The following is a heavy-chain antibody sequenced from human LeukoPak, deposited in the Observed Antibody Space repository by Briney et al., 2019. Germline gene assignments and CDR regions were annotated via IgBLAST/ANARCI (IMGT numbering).Heavy chain of an antibody. CDR3: ARGRSGSQLRGFDY. CDR2: INHSRST. J-gene: IGHJ4*02. CDR1: GGSFSGYY. Sequence: PSETLSLTCAVYGGSFSGYYWSWIRQPPGKGLEWIGEINHSRSTNYNPSLKSRVTISVDTSKNQFSLKLSSVTAADTAVYYCARGRSGSQLRGFDYWGQGTLVTVSS. D-gene: IGHD1-26*01. V-gene: IGHV4-34*01.